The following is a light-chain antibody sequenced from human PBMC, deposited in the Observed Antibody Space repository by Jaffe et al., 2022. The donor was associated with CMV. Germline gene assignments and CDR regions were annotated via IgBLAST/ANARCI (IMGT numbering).Light chain of an antibody. CDR3: SSYASDRVV. CDR1: SSDVGGYNY. V-gene: IGLV2-14*03. J-gene: IGLJ2*01. CDR2: DVN. Sequence: QSALTQPASVSGSPGQSVTISCTGTSSDVGGYNYVSWYQRRPGKAPKLMIYDVNNRPSGVSNRFSGSKSGNTASLTISGLQAEDEADYYCSSYASDRVVFGGGTKLTVL.